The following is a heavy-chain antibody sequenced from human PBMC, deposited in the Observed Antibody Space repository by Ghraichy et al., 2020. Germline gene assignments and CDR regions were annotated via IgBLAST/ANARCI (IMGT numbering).Heavy chain of an antibody. CDR1: GFTFGDHY. V-gene: IGHV3-11*06. Sequence: GGSLRLSCAASGFTFGDHYMAWIRQSPGKGLEWVAYISSSTNYTNYADSVKGRFTISRDNAKNSLFLQMNSLSAEDTALYYCARELKPPRRNTLFGVVDYWGQGTLVTVSS. J-gene: IGHJ4*02. CDR3: ARELKPPRRNTLFGVVDY. D-gene: IGHD3-3*01. CDR2: ISSSTNYT.